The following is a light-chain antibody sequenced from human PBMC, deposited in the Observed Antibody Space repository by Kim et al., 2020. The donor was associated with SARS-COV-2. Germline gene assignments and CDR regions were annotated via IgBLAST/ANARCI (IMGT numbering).Light chain of an antibody. V-gene: IGKV1-5*01. CDR1: QGINNW. CDR3: QQYNTYPRT. J-gene: IGKJ1*01. CDR2: DVS. Sequence: EGDRVTITCRPSQGINNWWAWYQQKPGKVPKLLIYDVSSLERGVPSRFSGSGSGTEFTLTISSLQPEDFATYYCQQYNTYPRTFGQGTKVDIK.